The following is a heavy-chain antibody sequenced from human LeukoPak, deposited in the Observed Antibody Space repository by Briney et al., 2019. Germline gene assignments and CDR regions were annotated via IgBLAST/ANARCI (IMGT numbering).Heavy chain of an antibody. CDR2: ISSSSSYI. CDR3: ARDRGPGYYTVENYFDP. Sequence: GGSLRLSCAASGFTFSSYSMNWVRQAPGKGLEWVSSISSSSSYIYYADSVKGRFTISRDDAKNSLYLQMNSLRAADTAVYYCARDRGPGYYTVENYFDPWGQGTLVTVSS. J-gene: IGHJ5*02. CDR1: GFTFSSYS. D-gene: IGHD3-3*01. V-gene: IGHV3-21*01.